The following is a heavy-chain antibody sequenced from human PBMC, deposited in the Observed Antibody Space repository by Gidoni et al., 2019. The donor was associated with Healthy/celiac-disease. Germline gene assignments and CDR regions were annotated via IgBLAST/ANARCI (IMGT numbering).Heavy chain of an antibody. CDR1: GGSFSGYY. Sequence: QVQLQQWGAGLLKPSETLSLTCAVYGGSFSGYYWSWIRQPPGKGLECIGEINHSGSTNYNPSLKIRVTISVDTSKNQFSLKLSSVTAADTAVYYCARGRIVVVPAARGWFDPWGQGTLVTVSS. J-gene: IGHJ5*02. V-gene: IGHV4-34*01. CDR3: ARGRIVVVPAARGWFDP. D-gene: IGHD2-2*01. CDR2: INHSGST.